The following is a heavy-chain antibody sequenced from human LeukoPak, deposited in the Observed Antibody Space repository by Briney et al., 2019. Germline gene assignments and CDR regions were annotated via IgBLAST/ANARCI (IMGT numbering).Heavy chain of an antibody. J-gene: IGHJ5*02. CDR1: GYTFTSYD. CDR2: MNPNSGNT. D-gene: IGHD3-3*01. CDR3: ARAHPGLRFLEWLLSGGWFDP. Sequence: ASVKVSCKASGYTFTSYDINWVRQATGQGLEWMGWMNPNSGNTGYAQEFQGRVTMTRNTSISTAYMELSSLRSEDTAVYYCARAHPGLRFLEWLLSGGWFDPWGQGTLVTVSS. V-gene: IGHV1-8*01.